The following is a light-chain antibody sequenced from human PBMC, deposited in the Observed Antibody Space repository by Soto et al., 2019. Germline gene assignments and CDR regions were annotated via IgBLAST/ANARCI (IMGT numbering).Light chain of an antibody. CDR2: DVS. V-gene: IGLV2-14*01. CDR1: SSDVGGYNY. Sequence: QSVLTQPASVSGSPGQSITISCTGTSSDVGGYNYVSWYQQHPGKAPKLMIYDVSIRPSGVSHRFSGSKSGNTASLTISGLLAEDEADYYCSSYTSSTTLYVFGTGTRSPS. J-gene: IGLJ1*01. CDR3: SSYTSSTTLYV.